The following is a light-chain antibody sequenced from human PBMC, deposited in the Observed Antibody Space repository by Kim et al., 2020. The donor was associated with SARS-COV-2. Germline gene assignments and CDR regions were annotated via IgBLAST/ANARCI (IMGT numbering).Light chain of an antibody. CDR1: SRDVGGYNY. V-gene: IGLV2-8*01. CDR2: EVV. J-gene: IGLJ3*02. CDR3: SSYASNIAWV. Sequence: SVTISCTGTSRDVGGYNYVSWYQQHPGKAPKLMIYEVVKRPSGVPDRFSGSKSGNTASLTVSGLQAEDEADYYCSSYASNIAWVFGGGTQLTVL.